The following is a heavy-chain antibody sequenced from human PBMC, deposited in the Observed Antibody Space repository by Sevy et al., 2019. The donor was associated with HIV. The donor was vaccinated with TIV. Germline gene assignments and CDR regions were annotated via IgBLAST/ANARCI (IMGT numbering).Heavy chain of an antibody. V-gene: IGHV3-7*01. J-gene: IGHJ1*01. CDR3: ARAYRGDAEYFQH. CDR2: IKQDGSEK. Sequence: GGSLRLSCAASGFTFSNFWMSWVRQAPGKGLEWVANIKQDGSEKYYVDSEKGRFTISRDNAKNSLYLQMNSLRAEDTAVYYCARAYRGDAEYFQHWGQGTLVTVSS. D-gene: IGHD3-10*01. CDR1: GFTFSNFW.